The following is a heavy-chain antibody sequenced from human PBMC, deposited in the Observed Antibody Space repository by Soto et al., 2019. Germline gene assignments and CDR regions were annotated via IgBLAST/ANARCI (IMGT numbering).Heavy chain of an antibody. V-gene: IGHV1-69*13. Sequence: SVKVSCKASGGTFSSYAISWVRQAPGQGLEWMGGIIPIFGTANYAQKFQGRVTITADESTSTAYMELSSLRSEDTAVYYCARAHPDIVVVVATGAFDIWGQGTMVTVSS. D-gene: IGHD2-15*01. CDR2: IIPIFGTA. J-gene: IGHJ3*02. CDR3: ARAHPDIVVVVATGAFDI. CDR1: GGTFSSYA.